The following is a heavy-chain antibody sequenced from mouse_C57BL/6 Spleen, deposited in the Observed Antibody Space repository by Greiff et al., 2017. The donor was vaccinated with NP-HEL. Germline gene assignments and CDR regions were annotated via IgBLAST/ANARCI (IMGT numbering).Heavy chain of an antibody. J-gene: IGHJ2*01. CDR1: GYTFTDYY. CDR3: ARSYYGSSYSDY. V-gene: IGHV1-76*01. CDR2: IYPGSGNT. Sequence: VQLQQSGAELVRPGASVKLSCKASGYTFTDYYINWVKQRPGQGLEWIARIYPGSGNTYYNEKFKGKATLTAEKSSSTAYMQLSSLTSEDSAVYFCARSYYGSSYSDYWGQGTTLTVSS. D-gene: IGHD1-1*01.